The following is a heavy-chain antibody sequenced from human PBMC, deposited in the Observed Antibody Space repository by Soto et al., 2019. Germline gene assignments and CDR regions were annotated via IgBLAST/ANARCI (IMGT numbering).Heavy chain of an antibody. CDR3: ANLFDY. CDR1: GFTFSSYG. CDR2: ISYDGSNK. V-gene: IGHV3-30*18. J-gene: IGHJ4*02. Sequence: QVQLVESGGGVVQPGRSLRLSCAASGFTFSSYGMHWVRQAPGKGLEWVAVISYDGSNKYYADSVKGRFTISRDNSKNTLYLQMNRLRAEDTAVYYCANLFDYWGQGTLVTVSS.